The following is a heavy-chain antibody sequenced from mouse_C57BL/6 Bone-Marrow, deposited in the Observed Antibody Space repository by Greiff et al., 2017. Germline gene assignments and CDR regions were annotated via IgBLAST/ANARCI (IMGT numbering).Heavy chain of an antibody. J-gene: IGHJ3*01. CDR2: ISRGSSYT. CDR1: GFTFSSYG. CDR3: ASRDGYSERLAY. V-gene: IGHV5-6*02. D-gene: IGHD2-3*01. Sequence: EVKVVESGGDLVKPGGSLKLSCAASGFTFSSYGMSWVRQTPDKRLEWVATISRGSSYTYYPDSVKGRFTISRDNANNTLYLQMSSLKAEVTAMYSCASRDGYSERLAYWGQGTLVTVSA.